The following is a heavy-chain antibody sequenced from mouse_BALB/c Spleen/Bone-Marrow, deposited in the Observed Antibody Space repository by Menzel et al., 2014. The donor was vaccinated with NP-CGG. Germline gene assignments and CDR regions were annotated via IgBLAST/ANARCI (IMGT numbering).Heavy chain of an antibody. V-gene: IGHV1S81*02. CDR3: TREGAY. CDR1: GYTFTSYY. Sequence: QVQLQQSGAELVKPGASVKLSCKASGYTFTSYYMYWVKQRPGQGLEWIGEINHSNGYTNFNEKFKSKATLTVDKSSSTAYMQLSSLTSEDSAVYYCTREGAYWGQGTLVTVSA. CDR2: INHSNGYT. J-gene: IGHJ3*01.